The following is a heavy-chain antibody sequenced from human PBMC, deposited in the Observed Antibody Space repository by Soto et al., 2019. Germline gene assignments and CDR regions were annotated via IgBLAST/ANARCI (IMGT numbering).Heavy chain of an antibody. D-gene: IGHD3-22*01. CDR2: INSDGSST. Sequence: EVQLVESGGGLVQPGGSLRLSCAASGFSFSSYWMHWVRQAPGKGLVWVSRINSDGSSTSYADSVKGRFTSSRDNAKNTLYLQMNSLRAEDTAVYYCARVSSITMIVELDYWGQGTLVTVSS. V-gene: IGHV3-74*01. CDR3: ARVSSITMIVELDY. J-gene: IGHJ4*02. CDR1: GFSFSSYW.